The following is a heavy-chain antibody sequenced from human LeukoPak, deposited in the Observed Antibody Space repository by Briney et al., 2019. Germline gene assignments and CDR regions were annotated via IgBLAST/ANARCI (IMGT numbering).Heavy chain of an antibody. CDR1: GFTFSSYA. D-gene: IGHD2-21*02. Sequence: PGGSLTLSCTASGFTFSSYAMNCVRQAPGKGREWISYISSSIVSFYYADSVKGRFTISRDNSKNTLFLQMNSLRAEDTATYYCAKKEGDTYASWYMDAWGKGTTVTVSS. CDR2: ISSSIVSF. CDR3: AKKEGDTYASWYMDA. V-gene: IGHV3-48*01. J-gene: IGHJ6*03.